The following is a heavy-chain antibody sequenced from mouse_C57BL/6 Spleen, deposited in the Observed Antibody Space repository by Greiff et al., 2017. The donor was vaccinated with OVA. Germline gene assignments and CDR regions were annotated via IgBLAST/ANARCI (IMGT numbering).Heavy chain of an antibody. Sequence: EVKVEESGAGLVKPGGSLKLSCAASGFTFSSYAMSWVRQTPEKRLEWVAYISSGGDYIYYAATVQGRFTISRDNARHTLYLEMSSLKSEYTAMYYCTRDRSNFLYAMDYWGQGTSVTVSS. CDR2: ISSGGDYI. J-gene: IGHJ4*01. CDR1: GFTFSSYA. V-gene: IGHV5-9-1*02. CDR3: TRDRSNFLYAMDY. D-gene: IGHD2-5*01.